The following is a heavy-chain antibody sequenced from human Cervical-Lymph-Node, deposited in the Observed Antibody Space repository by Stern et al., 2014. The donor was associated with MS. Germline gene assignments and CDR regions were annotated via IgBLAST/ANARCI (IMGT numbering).Heavy chain of an antibody. CDR2: IIPIFETA. Sequence: QVPLVQSGAEVKKPGSSMTVSCKASGGTFSRDAIGWVRQAPGPGLEWMGGIIPIFETANYAQKVQGRVTITADQSTKTAYLELSSLTSGDTAMYFCASGTRSSWYFDFWGQGTRVTVST. CDR3: ASGTRSSWYFDF. V-gene: IGHV1-69*01. D-gene: IGHD6-13*01. CDR1: GGTFSRDA. J-gene: IGHJ4*02.